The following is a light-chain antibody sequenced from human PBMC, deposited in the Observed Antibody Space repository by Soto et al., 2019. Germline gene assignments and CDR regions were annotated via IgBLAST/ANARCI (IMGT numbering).Light chain of an antibody. Sequence: EIVLTQSPATLSLSPGERATLSCRASQSVSSYLAWYQQKPGQAPRLLIYDASNRATGIPARFSGSGSGTEFTLTISSLQSEDFAVYYCQQYNKWPAIAFGQGTRLEI. V-gene: IGKV3-11*01. CDR2: DAS. J-gene: IGKJ5*01. CDR1: QSVSSY. CDR3: QQYNKWPAIA.